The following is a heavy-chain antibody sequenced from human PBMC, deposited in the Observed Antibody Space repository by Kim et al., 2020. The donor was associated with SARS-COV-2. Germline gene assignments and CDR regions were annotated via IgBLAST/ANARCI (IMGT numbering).Heavy chain of an antibody. D-gene: IGHD4-17*01. CDR3: AKGERQTVTTFFDY. V-gene: IGHV3-23*01. Sequence: ADSVKGRFTISRDNSKNTLYLQMNSLGVEDTAVYYCAKGERQTVTTFFDYWGQGTLVTVSS. J-gene: IGHJ4*02.